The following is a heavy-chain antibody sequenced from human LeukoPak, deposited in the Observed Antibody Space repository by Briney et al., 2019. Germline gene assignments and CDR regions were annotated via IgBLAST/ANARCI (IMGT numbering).Heavy chain of an antibody. D-gene: IGHD1-26*01. CDR2: INTDGSTT. V-gene: IGHV3-74*01. Sequence: GGSLRLSCAAAGFTFSNDWMHWVRQAPGKGLVWVSRINTDGSTTTYADSVKGRFTISRDNAKNTLYLQMNSLRVEDTAVYYCARGRGGSYHYWGQGTLVTVSS. J-gene: IGHJ4*02. CDR1: GFTFSNDW. CDR3: ARGRGGSYHY.